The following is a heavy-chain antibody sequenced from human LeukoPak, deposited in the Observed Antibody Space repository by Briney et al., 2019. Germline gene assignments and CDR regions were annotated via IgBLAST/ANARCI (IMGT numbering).Heavy chain of an antibody. Sequence: RTGGSLRLSCAASGFTFDDYGMSWVRQAPGKGLEWVSGINWNGGSTGYADSVKGRFTISRDNAKNSLYLQMNSLRAEDMGVYYCARGNNRREDYWGQGTLVTVSS. J-gene: IGHJ4*02. D-gene: IGHD1-14*01. CDR3: ARGNNRREDY. CDR1: GFTFDDYG. CDR2: INWNGGST. V-gene: IGHV3-20*04.